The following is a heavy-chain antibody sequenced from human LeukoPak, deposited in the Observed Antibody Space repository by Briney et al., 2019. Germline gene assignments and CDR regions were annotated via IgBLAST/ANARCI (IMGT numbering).Heavy chain of an antibody. CDR1: GYSISSGFY. CDR3: ARAPRYMITFGGVIVGGPFDY. V-gene: IGHV4-38-2*02. D-gene: IGHD3-16*02. Sequence: PSETLSLTCTVSGYSISSGFYWGWIRQPPGKGLEWIGSIYHSGSTYYNPSLESRVTISVDTSKNQFSLKLSSVTAADTAVYYCARAPRYMITFGGVIVGGPFDYWGQGTLVTVSS. CDR2: IYHSGST. J-gene: IGHJ4*02.